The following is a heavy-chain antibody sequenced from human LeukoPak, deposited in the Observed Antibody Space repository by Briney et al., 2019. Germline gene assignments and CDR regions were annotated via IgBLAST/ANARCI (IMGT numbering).Heavy chain of an antibody. CDR3: ARGLYYYDSSGSLY. J-gene: IGHJ4*02. V-gene: IGHV3-53*01. CDR2: IYSGGST. CDR1: GFTFSSYS. Sequence: GGSLRLSCAASGFTFSSYSMNWVRQAPGKGLEWVSVIYSGGSTYYADSVKGRFTISRDNSKNTLYLQMNSLRAEDTAVYYCARGLYYYDSSGSLYWGQGTLVTVSS. D-gene: IGHD3-22*01.